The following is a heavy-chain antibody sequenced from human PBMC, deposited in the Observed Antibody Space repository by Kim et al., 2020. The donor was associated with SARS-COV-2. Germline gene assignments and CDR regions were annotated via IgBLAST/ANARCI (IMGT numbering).Heavy chain of an antibody. D-gene: IGHD2-2*02. J-gene: IGHJ5*02. CDR3: ARDSDQLLYGWFDP. Sequence: AQKVQGRVTITADESTSTAYMGLGSLRSEDTAVYYCARDSDQLLYGWFDPWGQGTLVTVSS. V-gene: IGHV1-69*01.